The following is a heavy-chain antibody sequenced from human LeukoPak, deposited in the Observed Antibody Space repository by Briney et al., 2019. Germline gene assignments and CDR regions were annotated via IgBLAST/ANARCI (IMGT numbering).Heavy chain of an antibody. CDR1: GFTFSSYW. CDR3: ARDGDFWSGYPAYYYYYYMDV. J-gene: IGHJ6*03. CDR2: IKQDGSEK. Sequence: PGGSLRLSCAASGFTFSSYWMSWVRQAPGKGLEWVANIKQDGSEKYYVDSVKGRFTISRDNAKNSLYLQMNSLRAEDTAVYYCARDGDFWSGYPAYYYYYYMDVWGKGTTVTVSS. V-gene: IGHV3-7*01. D-gene: IGHD3-3*01.